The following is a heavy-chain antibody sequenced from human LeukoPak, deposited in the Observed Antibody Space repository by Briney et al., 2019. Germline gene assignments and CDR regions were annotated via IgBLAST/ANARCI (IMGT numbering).Heavy chain of an antibody. J-gene: IGHJ5*02. CDR3: ARGGRYSYGHNWFDP. D-gene: IGHD5-18*01. Sequence: PGGSLRLSCAASGFTFSSYAMLWVRQAPGKGLEWVAVISYDGSNKYYADSVKGRFTISRDNSKNTLYLQMNSLRAEDTAVYYCARGGRYSYGHNWFDPWGQGTLVTVSS. CDR2: ISYDGSNK. V-gene: IGHV3-30-3*01. CDR1: GFTFSSYA.